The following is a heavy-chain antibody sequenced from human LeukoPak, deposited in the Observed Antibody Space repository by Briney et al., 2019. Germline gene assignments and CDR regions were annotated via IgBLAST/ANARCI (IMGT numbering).Heavy chain of an antibody. J-gene: IGHJ4*02. CDR3: ARDSSGYQ. CDR1: GFTFSTYW. D-gene: IGHD3-22*01. Sequence: GGSLRLSCAASGFTFSTYWMSWVRQAPGKRLEWVANIKEDGSEKYYGDSVKGRFTISRDNAKNSLYLQMNSLRAEDTAVYYCARDSSGYQWGQGTLVTVSS. V-gene: IGHV3-7*01. CDR2: IKEDGSEK.